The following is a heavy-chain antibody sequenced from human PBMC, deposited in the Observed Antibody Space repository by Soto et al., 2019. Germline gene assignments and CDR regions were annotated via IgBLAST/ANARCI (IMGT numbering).Heavy chain of an antibody. CDR1: GGSISSGAYY. Sequence: LSLTCTASGGSISSGAYYWSWIRQHPGKGLEWIGYIYYSGSTYYNPSLKSRVTISVDTSKNQFSLKLSSVTAADTAVYYCARDQEYCGGDCYSTSPHYSDGMDVWGQGTTVTVSS. V-gene: IGHV4-31*03. CDR2: IYYSGST. D-gene: IGHD2-21*02. CDR3: ARDQEYCGGDCYSTSPHYSDGMDV. J-gene: IGHJ6*02.